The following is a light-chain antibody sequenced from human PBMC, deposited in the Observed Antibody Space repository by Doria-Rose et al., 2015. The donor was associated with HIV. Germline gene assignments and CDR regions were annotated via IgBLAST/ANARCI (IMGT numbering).Light chain of an antibody. Sequence: TQSPDSLAVSLGERDTINCKSSQSVLYSSNNNYYLAWYQQKPGQPPKLLIYWASTRESGVPDRFSGSGSGTDFTLTISSLQAEDVAVYYCQQYHSPPYTFGQGTKLEIK. CDR2: WAS. CDR3: QQYHSPPYT. J-gene: IGKJ2*01. V-gene: IGKV4-1*01. CDR1: QSVLYSSNNNYY.